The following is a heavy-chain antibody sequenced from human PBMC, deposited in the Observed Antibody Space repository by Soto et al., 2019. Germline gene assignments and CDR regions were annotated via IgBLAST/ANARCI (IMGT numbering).Heavy chain of an antibody. J-gene: IGHJ2*01. D-gene: IGHD2-15*01. V-gene: IGHV4-39*01. CDR2: IYYSGST. CDR1: GGSISSSSYY. Sequence: QLQLQESGPGLVKPSETLSLTCTVSGGSISSSSYYWGWIRQPPGKGLEWIGSIYYSGSTYYNPSLKSRVTISVDTSKNQFSLKLSSVTAADTAVYYCASPHCSGGSCYSSYFDLWGRGTLVTVSS. CDR3: ASPHCSGGSCYSSYFDL.